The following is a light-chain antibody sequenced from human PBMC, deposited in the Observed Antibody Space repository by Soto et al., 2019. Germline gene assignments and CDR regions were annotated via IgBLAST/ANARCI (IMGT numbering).Light chain of an antibody. CDR2: EVS. CDR1: SSDVGYYNY. J-gene: IGLJ3*02. CDR3: SSYTTSSTQV. Sequence: QSALTQPASVSGSPGQSITISCTGTSSDVGYYNYVYWYQHHPGKVPKLMIYEVSNRPSGVSNRFSGSKSGNAASLTISGRQAEDEADYYCSSYTTSSTQVFGGGTKVTVL. V-gene: IGLV2-14*01.